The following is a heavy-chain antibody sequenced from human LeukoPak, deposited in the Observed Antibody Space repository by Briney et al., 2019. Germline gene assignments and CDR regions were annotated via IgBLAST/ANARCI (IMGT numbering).Heavy chain of an antibody. J-gene: IGHJ3*02. CDR2: IYPGDSDT. CDR1: GYSFTSYR. Sequence: GDSLKISCRGSGYSFTSYRIGWVRQMPGKGLEWMAIIYPGDSDTRYSPSFQGQVTISADKSISTAYLQWSSLKASDTAMYYCARRRVNAFNIWGQGTMVTVSS. CDR3: ARRRVNAFNI. V-gene: IGHV5-51*01.